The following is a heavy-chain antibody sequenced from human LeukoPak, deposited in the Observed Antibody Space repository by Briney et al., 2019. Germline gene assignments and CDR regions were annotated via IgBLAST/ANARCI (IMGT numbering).Heavy chain of an antibody. D-gene: IGHD5-18*01. CDR1: GYTFTSYG. V-gene: IGHV1-69*06. Sequence: SVKVSCKASGYTFTSYGISWVRQAPGQGLEWMGGIIPIFGTANYAQKFQGRVTITADKSTSTAYMELSSLRSEDTAVYYCARGKTAMGNYYYYYMDVWGKGTTVTVSS. CDR2: IIPIFGTA. CDR3: ARGKTAMGNYYYYYMDV. J-gene: IGHJ6*03.